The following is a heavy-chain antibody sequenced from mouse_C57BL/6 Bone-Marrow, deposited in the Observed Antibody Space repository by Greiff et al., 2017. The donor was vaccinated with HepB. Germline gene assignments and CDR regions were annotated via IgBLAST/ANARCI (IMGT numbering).Heavy chain of an antibody. CDR3: VGVYDGSVAY. CDR2: INPSSGYT. D-gene: IGHD2-12*01. V-gene: IGHV1-4*01. J-gene: IGHJ3*01. CDR1: GYTFTSYT. Sequence: VQLQQSGAELARPGASVKMSCKASGYTFTSYTMHWVKQRPGQGLEWIGYINPSSGYTKYNQKFKDKATLTADKDSSTAYMQLSSLTSKDSAVYYCVGVYDGSVAYWGQGTLVTVSA.